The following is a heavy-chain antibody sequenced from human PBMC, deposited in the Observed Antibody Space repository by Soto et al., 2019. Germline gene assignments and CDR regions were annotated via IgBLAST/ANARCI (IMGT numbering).Heavy chain of an antibody. Sequence: QLQLQESGPGLVKPSETLSLTCTVSGGSISSSSYYWGWIRQPPGKGLEWIGRIYYSGSTYYKPSLKRRVTISVDTSKNQFSLNLSSVTAADTAVYYCASSEFHWGQGTLVTVSS. CDR1: GGSISSSSYY. CDR2: IYYSGST. J-gene: IGHJ4*02. V-gene: IGHV4-39*01. D-gene: IGHD2-21*01. CDR3: ASSEFH.